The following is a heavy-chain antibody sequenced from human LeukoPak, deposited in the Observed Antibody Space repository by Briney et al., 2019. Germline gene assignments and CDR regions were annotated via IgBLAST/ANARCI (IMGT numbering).Heavy chain of an antibody. Sequence: GGSLRLSCAASGFTFSSYGMSWVRQAPGKGLEWVSGIRAGGDNTYYADSVKGRFTISRDNSKNTLYLQMNSLRAEDTAVHYCAKGMVRGVILKGFDYWGQGTLVTVSS. V-gene: IGHV3-23*01. J-gene: IGHJ4*02. D-gene: IGHD3-10*01. CDR1: GFTFSSYG. CDR2: IRAGGDNT. CDR3: AKGMVRGVILKGFDY.